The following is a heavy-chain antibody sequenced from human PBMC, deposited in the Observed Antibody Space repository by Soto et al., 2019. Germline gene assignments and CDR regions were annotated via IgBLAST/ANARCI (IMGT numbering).Heavy chain of an antibody. Sequence: QVQLVQSGAEVKKPGASVKVSCKVSGYTLTELSMHWVRQAPGKGLEWMGGFDTEDGETIYTQMFQGRVTMTEDTSTDTAYMELSSLRSEDTAVYYCVTDLNLLPIQYSSGWYYIYWGQGTLVTVSS. J-gene: IGHJ4*02. CDR2: FDTEDGET. CDR1: GYTLTELS. D-gene: IGHD6-19*01. CDR3: VTDLNLLPIQYSSGWYYIY. V-gene: IGHV1-24*01.